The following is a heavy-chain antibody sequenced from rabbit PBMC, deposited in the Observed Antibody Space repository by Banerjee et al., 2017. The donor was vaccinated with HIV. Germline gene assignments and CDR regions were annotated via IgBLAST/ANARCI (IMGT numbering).Heavy chain of an antibody. V-gene: IGHV1S40*01. Sequence: QSLEESGGDLVKPGASLTLTCTASGFSVSSSYYMCWVRQAPGKGLEWIACIDAGSGGNTYYASWAKGRFTISKASSTTVTLQMTSLTAADTASYFCARDLAGVIGWNFNLWGQGTLVTVS. CDR1: GFSVSSSYY. CDR3: ARDLAGVIGWNFNL. CDR2: IDAGSGGNT. J-gene: IGHJ4*01. D-gene: IGHD4-1*01.